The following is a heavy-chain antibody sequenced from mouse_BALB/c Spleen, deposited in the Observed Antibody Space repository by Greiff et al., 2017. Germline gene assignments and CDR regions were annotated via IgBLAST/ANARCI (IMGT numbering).Heavy chain of an antibody. CDR1: GFNIKDYY. CDR3: AREEYGKGGAMDY. CDR2: IDPENGNT. J-gene: IGHJ4*01. V-gene: IGHV14-1*02. Sequence: VQLQQSGAELVRPGALVKLSCKASGFNIKDYYMHWVKQRPEQGLEWIGWIDPENGNTIYDPKFQGKASITADTSSNTAYLQLSSLTSEDTAVYYGAREEYGKGGAMDYWGQGTSVTVSS. D-gene: IGHD2-10*02.